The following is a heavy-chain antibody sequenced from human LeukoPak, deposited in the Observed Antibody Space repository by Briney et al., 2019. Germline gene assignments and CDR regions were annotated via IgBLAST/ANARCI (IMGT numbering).Heavy chain of an antibody. CDR2: LNHGGST. J-gene: IGHJ5*02. CDR1: GYSISSGYY. V-gene: IGHV4-38-2*02. CDR3: ARWGNRFDP. Sequence: PSETLSLTCTVSGYSISSGYYWGWIRQPPGKGLEWIGSLNHGGSTYYNPSLKSRVTISLDTSKNQFSLNLSSVTAADTAVYYCARWGNRFDPWGQGTLVTVSS. D-gene: IGHD3-16*01.